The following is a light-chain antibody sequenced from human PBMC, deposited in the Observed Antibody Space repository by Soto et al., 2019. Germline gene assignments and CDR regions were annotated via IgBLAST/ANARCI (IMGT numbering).Light chain of an antibody. V-gene: IGKV1-9*01. CDR3: EQLNSYPIT. J-gene: IGKJ5*01. Sequence: IQLTHSPSSLSASVGDRVTITCRASQGISSYLAWYQQKPGKAPKLLIYAASTLQSGVPSRFSGSGFGKDFTLTISSLQPEDFATYYSEQLNSYPITFGLGTRLEIX. CDR2: AAS. CDR1: QGISSY.